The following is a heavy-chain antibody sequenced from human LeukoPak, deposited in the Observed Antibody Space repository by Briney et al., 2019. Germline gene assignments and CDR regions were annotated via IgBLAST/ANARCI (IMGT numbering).Heavy chain of an antibody. V-gene: IGHV3-21*01. J-gene: IGHJ4*02. Sequence: GGSLRLSCVGTGFTFSTYRMHWVRQAPGKGLEWVSSISSSSSYIYYADSVKGRITISRDNAKNSLYLQMNSLRVEDTAVYYCARDKDVYFDYWGQGTLVTVSS. CDR3: ARDKDVYFDY. CDR1: GFTFSTYR. CDR2: ISSSSSYI.